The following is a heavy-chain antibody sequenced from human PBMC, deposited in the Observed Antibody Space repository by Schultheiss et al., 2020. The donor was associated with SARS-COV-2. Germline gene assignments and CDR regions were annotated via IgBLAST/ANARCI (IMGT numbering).Heavy chain of an antibody. D-gene: IGHD1-26*01. CDR2: ITYGGTT. CDR1: GAPIGSYF. CDR3: ARRSTRGLDV. J-gene: IGHJ6*02. Sequence: SETLSLTCTVTGAPIGSYFWTWIRQPPGKGLEWIGYITYGGTTYYNSSLKSRVTMSLDTSKNTSKNQFTLRLTSVTAADTATYFCARRSTRGLDVWGQGTTVTVSS. V-gene: IGHV4-59*08.